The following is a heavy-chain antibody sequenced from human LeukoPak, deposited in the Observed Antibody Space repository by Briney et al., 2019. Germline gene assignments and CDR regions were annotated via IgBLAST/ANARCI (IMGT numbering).Heavy chain of an antibody. V-gene: IGHV3-30*02. D-gene: IGHD3-10*01. J-gene: IGHJ4*02. CDR3: ANLPIRGSGSYYTDY. CDR2: IRYDGSDK. Sequence: HPGGSLRLSCAAFGFTFSSYGMHWVRQAPGKGLEWVAFIRYDGSDKYYADSVKGRFTISRDNSKNTLYLQMNSLRAEDTAAYYCANLPIRGSGSYYTDYWGQGTLVTVSS. CDR1: GFTFSSYG.